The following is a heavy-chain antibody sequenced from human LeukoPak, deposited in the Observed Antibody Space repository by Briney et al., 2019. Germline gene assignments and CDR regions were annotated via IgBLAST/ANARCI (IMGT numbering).Heavy chain of an antibody. CDR3: AKDIRVLPGGLSIAVAGTFEY. V-gene: IGHV3-9*01. Sequence: PGGSLRLSCAASSFTFDDYAMHWVRQDPGKGLEWVSGISWNSGSIGQADSVKGRFTISTCNGKNSLYLQMNSLRAEDTALYYCAKDIRVLPGGLSIAVAGTFEYWGQGTLVTVSS. CDR1: SFTFDDYA. J-gene: IGHJ4*02. D-gene: IGHD6-19*01. CDR2: ISWNSGSI.